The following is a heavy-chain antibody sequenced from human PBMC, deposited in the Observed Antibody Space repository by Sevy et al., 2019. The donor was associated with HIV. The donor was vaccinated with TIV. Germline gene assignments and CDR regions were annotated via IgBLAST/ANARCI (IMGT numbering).Heavy chain of an antibody. J-gene: IGHJ3*02. Sequence: GGSLRLSCAASGFTFSNWMTWVRQAPGKGLEGVANINQDGGEKYYVDSVKGRFNISRDNAKNSFFLQMNSLRAEDTAGYYCARSRGWRDCFDIWGQGTMVTVSS. V-gene: IGHV3-7*01. CDR1: GFTFSNW. CDR3: ARSRGWRDCFDI. CDR2: INQDGGEK. D-gene: IGHD3-10*01.